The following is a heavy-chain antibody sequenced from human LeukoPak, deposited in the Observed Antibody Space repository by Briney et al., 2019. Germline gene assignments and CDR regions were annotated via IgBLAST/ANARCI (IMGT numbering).Heavy chain of an antibody. CDR3: ARAHWGYCSGGSCYFFDY. Sequence: GGSLRLSCAACGFTFSSYGMHWVRQAPGKGLEWVAVIWYDGSNKYYADSVKGRFTISRDNSKNTLYLQMNSLRAEDTAVYYCARAHWGYCSGGSCYFFDYWGQGTLVTASS. D-gene: IGHD2-15*01. J-gene: IGHJ4*02. CDR2: IWYDGSNK. V-gene: IGHV3-33*01. CDR1: GFTFSSYG.